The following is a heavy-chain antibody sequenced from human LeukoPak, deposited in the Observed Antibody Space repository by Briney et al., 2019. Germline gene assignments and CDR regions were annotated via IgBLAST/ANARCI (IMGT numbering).Heavy chain of an antibody. CDR3: TRARSPTGELEPFDY. V-gene: IGHV3-20*04. CDR1: GFKFDDYG. D-gene: IGHD1-1*01. Sequence: GGSLRLSCEASGFKFDDYGMSWVRQAPGKGLEWVSGVNWNGGSTGYADSVKGRFTISRDNAKNSLNPQMNSLRAEDTALYYCTRARSPTGELEPFDYWGQGTLVTVSS. CDR2: VNWNGGST. J-gene: IGHJ4*02.